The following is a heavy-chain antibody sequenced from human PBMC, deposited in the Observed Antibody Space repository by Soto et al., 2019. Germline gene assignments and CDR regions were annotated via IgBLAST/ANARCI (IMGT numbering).Heavy chain of an antibody. CDR3: ARFVRHQLPTIDY. V-gene: IGHV1-8*01. CDR1: GYTFTEYG. CDR2: MNPSNGNT. J-gene: IGHJ4*02. D-gene: IGHD1-26*01. Sequence: ASVKVSCKASGYTFTEYGINWVRQATGQGLEWMGWMNPSNGNTGYAQKFQGRVTMTRDTSISTAYMELSSLTSADTAVYYCARFVRHQLPTIDYWGQGALVTVSS.